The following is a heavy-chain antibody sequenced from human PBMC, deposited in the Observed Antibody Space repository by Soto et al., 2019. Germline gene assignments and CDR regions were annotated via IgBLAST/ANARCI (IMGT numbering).Heavy chain of an antibody. V-gene: IGHV1-2*04. CDR3: ATWVDYGDFEGFDF. Sequence: ASVKVSCKTSGYSFTDYKLHWVRHAPGQGLEWMGWVDPNGGGSNSAQKFQGSVTMTWDTSITTAYLDLTRLTTNDTATYFCATWVDYGDFEGFDFWGQ. J-gene: IGHJ4*01. D-gene: IGHD4-17*01. CDR1: GYSFTDYK. CDR2: VDPNGGGS.